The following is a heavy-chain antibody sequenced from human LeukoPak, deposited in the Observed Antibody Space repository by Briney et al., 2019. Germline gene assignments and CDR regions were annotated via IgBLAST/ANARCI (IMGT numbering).Heavy chain of an antibody. V-gene: IGHV3-11*06. Sequence: GPLRLSCASSGFTFSDYYMSWIRQAPGKGLEWVSHISGSSTYTNYADSVKGRFTISRDNANNSLYLQMNSLTAEDTAVFYCARVGSRGYYFDYWGQGTLVSVSS. CDR3: ARVGSRGYYFDY. CDR2: ISGSSTYT. D-gene: IGHD1-26*01. J-gene: IGHJ4*02. CDR1: GFTFSDYY.